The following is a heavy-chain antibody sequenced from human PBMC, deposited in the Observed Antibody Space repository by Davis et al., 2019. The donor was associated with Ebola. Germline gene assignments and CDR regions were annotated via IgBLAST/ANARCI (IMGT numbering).Heavy chain of an antibody. CDR1: GYTFTSYG. CDR2: IIPIFGTA. D-gene: IGHD6-19*01. J-gene: IGHJ4*02. CDR3: ARSPVAATTHFDY. Sequence: SVKVSCKASGYTFTSYGISWVRQAPGQGLEWMGGIIPIFGTANYAQKFQGRVTITADKSTSTAYMELSSLRSEDTAVYYCARSPVAATTHFDYWGQGTLVTVSS. V-gene: IGHV1-69*06.